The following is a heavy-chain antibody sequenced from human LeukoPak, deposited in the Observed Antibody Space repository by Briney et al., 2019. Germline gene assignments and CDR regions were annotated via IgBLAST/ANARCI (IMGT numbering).Heavy chain of an antibody. CDR1: GFTFSSYS. CDR3: AKDTGGNSGGDY. J-gene: IGHJ4*02. V-gene: IGHV3-21*04. CDR2: ISSSSSYI. Sequence: KPGGSLRLSCAASGFTFSSYSMNWVRQAPGKGLEWVSSISSSSSYIYYADSVKGRFTISRDNAKNSLYLQMNSLRAEDTAVYYCAKDTGGNSGGDYWGQGTLVTVSS. D-gene: IGHD4-23*01.